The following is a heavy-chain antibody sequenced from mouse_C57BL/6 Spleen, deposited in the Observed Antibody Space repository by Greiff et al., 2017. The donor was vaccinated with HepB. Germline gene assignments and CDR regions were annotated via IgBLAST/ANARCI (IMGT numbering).Heavy chain of an antibody. J-gene: IGHJ2*01. CDR2: INPSNGGT. CDR3: AREAITTVPLFDY. D-gene: IGHD1-1*01. CDR1: GYTFTSYW. V-gene: IGHV1-53*01. Sequence: VQLQQPGTELVKPGASVKLSCKASGYTFTSYWMHWVKQRPGQGLEWIGNINPSNGGTNYNEKFKSKATLTVDKSSSTAYMQLSSLTSEDSAVYYCAREAITTVPLFDYWGQGTTLTVSS.